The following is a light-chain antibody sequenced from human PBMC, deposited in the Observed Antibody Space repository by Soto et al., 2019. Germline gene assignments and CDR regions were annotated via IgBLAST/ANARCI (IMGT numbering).Light chain of an antibody. J-gene: IGKJ1*01. CDR2: AAS. CDR3: QQYNNWPV. Sequence: EIVMTQSPATLSVSPGERATLSCRASQSVSSNLAWYQQKPGQAPRLLIYAASTRATGIPARFSGSGSGTEVTLTISSLQSEDFAVYYCQQYNNWPVFGQGTKVEIK. CDR1: QSVSSN. V-gene: IGKV3-15*01.